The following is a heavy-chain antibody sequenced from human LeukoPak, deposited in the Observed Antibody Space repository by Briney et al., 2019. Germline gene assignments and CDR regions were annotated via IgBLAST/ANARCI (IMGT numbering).Heavy chain of an antibody. CDR3: AKDTSIRYYYGMDV. D-gene: IGHD2-21*02. J-gene: IGHJ6*02. CDR2: ISGSGGST. V-gene: IGHV3-23*01. CDR1: GFTFSSYA. Sequence: PGGSLRLSCAASGFTFSSYAMSWVRQAPGKGREWVSAISGSGGSTYYADSVKGRFTISRDNSKNTLYLQMNSLRAEDTAVYYCAKDTSIRYYYGMDVWGQGTTVTVSS.